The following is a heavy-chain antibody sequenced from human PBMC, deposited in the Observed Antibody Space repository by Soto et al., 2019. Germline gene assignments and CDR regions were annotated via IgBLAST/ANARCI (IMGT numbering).Heavy chain of an antibody. V-gene: IGHV4-31*03. D-gene: IGHD6-13*01. CDR1: GVYISSGGYY. CDR2: IYYSGST. Sequence: QVQLQESGPGLVKPSQTLSLTCTVSGVYISSGGYYWSWIRQHPGKGLEWIGYIYYSGSTYYNPSLQSRVIISLDTSKNHFSLKLSSVTAADTAVYYCARDLKQQLSNDGFDIWGQGTMVTVSS. CDR3: ARDLKQQLSNDGFDI. J-gene: IGHJ3*02.